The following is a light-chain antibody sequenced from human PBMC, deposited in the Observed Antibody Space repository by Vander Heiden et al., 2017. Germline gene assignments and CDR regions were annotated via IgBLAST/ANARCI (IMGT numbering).Light chain of an antibody. CDR2: DAS. V-gene: IGKV1-5*01. J-gene: IGKJ2*01. CDR1: QSISRY. Sequence: DIQMTQSPSTLSASVGDRVTITCRASQSISRYLAWYQQKPGKAPKLLIYDASSLEGGVPSRISGSGSGTEFTLTISSLQPEDFATYYCQQYNAYPYTLGQGTKMEIK. CDR3: QQYNAYPYT.